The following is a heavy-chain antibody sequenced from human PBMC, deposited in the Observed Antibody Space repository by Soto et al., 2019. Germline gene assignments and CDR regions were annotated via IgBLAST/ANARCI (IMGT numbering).Heavy chain of an antibody. CDR3: ARVEI. Sequence: EVQLVESGGGLIQPGGSLGRSCTGSGFSVSKKYMTWVRQAPGKGPEWVAVIYSDDITNYADSVKGRFTISRDNDKNTLYLQMISLRAEDTAVYYCARVEIWGQGTLVTVTS. J-gene: IGHJ1*01. CDR1: GFSVSKKY. V-gene: IGHV3-53*01. CDR2: IYSDDIT. D-gene: IGHD3-3*01.